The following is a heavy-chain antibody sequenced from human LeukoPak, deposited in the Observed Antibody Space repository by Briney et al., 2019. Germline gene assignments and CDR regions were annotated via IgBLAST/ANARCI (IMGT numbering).Heavy chain of an antibody. V-gene: IGHV3-48*01. Sequence: GGPLRLSGPPSGFTFSSYSMNWVRQSPGKGREWVSYISSGSSTIYYADSVKGRFTISRDNAKNSLYLQMNSLRAEDTAVYYCARDGEFSPIWGQGTMVTVSS. CDR2: ISSGSSTI. J-gene: IGHJ3*02. D-gene: IGHD3-10*01. CDR3: ARDGEFSPI. CDR1: GFTFSSYS.